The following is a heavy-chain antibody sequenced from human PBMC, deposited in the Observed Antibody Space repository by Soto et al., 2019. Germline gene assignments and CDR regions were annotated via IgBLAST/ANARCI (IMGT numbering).Heavy chain of an antibody. J-gene: IGHJ5*02. Sequence: SETLSLTCTVSGGSISSSSYYWGWIRQPPGKGLEWVGTVYYGGSTYYNPSLKSRVTISVDTSENHVSLKLTSVTAADTAVYYCASELRFLEWLVGWFDPWGQGTLVTVSS. CDR2: VYYGGST. CDR1: GGSISSSSYY. V-gene: IGHV4-39*02. D-gene: IGHD3-3*01. CDR3: ASELRFLEWLVGWFDP.